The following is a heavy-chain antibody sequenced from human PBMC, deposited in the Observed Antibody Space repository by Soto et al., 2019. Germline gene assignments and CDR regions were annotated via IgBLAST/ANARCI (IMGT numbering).Heavy chain of an antibody. CDR3: SRDVSCSGGSCYPNDWFDP. V-gene: IGHV4-59*01. CDR1: AGSMRNYY. D-gene: IGHD2-15*01. CDR2: VDDSGTT. J-gene: IGHJ5*02. Sequence: QVQLQQSGPGLVKPSETLSLTCSVSAGSMRNYYWSWIRQPPGKGLEWIGNVDDSGTTKYNPSLRSRGNISVDTAQNPFSLKLSSVIAADTAVYYCSRDVSCSGGSCYPNDWFDPGGQGTRVTVSS.